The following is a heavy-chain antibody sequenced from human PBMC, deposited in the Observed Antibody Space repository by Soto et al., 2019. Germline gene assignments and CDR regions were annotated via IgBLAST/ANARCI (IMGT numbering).Heavy chain of an antibody. CDR3: ARERLAADGTPVLDAFDI. J-gene: IGHJ3*02. V-gene: IGHV1-18*01. CDR2: ISAYNGNT. Sequence: ASVEVSCKASGYTFTSYGISWVRQAPGQGLEWMGWISAYNGNTNYAQKLQGRVTMTTDTSTSTAYMELRSLRSDDTAVYYCARERLAADGTPVLDAFDIWGQGTMVTVSS. D-gene: IGHD6-13*01. CDR1: GYTFTSYG.